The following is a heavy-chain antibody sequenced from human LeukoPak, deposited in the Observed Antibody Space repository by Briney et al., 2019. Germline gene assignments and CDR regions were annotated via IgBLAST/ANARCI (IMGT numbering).Heavy chain of an antibody. D-gene: IGHD2-2*01. CDR3: AKPAGYCSSTTCFKFDY. CDR2: IWYDGSNK. CDR1: GFTFSSYG. J-gene: IGHJ4*02. V-gene: IGHV3-33*06. Sequence: GRSLRLSCAASGFTFSSYGMHWVRQAPGKGLEWVAVIWYDGSNKYYADSVKGRFTISRDNSKNTLYLQMNSLRAEDTAVYYCAKPAGYCSSTTCFKFDYWGQGTLVTVSS.